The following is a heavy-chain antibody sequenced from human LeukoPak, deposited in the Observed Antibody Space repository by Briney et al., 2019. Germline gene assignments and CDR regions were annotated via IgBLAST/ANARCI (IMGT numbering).Heavy chain of an antibody. Sequence: PSETLSLTCTVSGGSISSYYWSWIRQPAGKGLEWIGRIYTSGSTNYNPSLKSRVTISVDTSKNQFSLKLSSVTAADTAVYYCARRTPPKPYSSSWYLNSDYWGQGTLVTVSS. J-gene: IGHJ4*02. CDR2: IYTSGST. V-gene: IGHV4-4*07. D-gene: IGHD6-13*01. CDR3: ARRTPPKPYSSSWYLNSDY. CDR1: GGSISSYY.